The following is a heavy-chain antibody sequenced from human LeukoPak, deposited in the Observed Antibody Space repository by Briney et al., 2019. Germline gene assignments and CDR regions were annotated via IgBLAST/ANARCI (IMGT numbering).Heavy chain of an antibody. D-gene: IGHD3-10*01. V-gene: IGHV3-30*18. CDR3: AKKYLFGSGSGDAFDI. Sequence: PGGSLRLSCAASGFSFSSFGMHWVRQAPGKGLEWVAVISHDGSSNYYVDSVKGRFTISRDNSNNTLYLQMNSLRVEDTTVYYCAKKYLFGSGSGDAFDIWGHGTRVTVSS. J-gene: IGHJ3*02. CDR2: ISHDGSSN. CDR1: GFSFSSFG.